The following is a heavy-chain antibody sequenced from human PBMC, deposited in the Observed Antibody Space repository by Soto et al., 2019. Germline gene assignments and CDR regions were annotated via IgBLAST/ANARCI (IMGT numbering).Heavy chain of an antibody. J-gene: IGHJ4*02. CDR3: ARVADIVVVVAAIFDY. Sequence: SVKVSCKASGGTFSSYTISWVRQAPGQGLEWMGRIIPILGIANYAQKFQGRVTITADKSTSTAYMELRSLRSDDTAVYYCARVADIVVVVAAIFDYWGQGTLVTVSS. V-gene: IGHV1-69*02. CDR2: IIPILGIA. D-gene: IGHD2-15*01. CDR1: GGTFSSYT.